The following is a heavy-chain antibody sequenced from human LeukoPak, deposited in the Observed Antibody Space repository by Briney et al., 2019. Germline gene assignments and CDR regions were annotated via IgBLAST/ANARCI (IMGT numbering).Heavy chain of an antibody. CDR2: ISSSGSTI. CDR1: GFTFSSYE. CDR3: ERLGRGGDCYSDY. D-gene: IGHD2-21*02. Sequence: GGSLRLSCAASGFTFSSYEMNWVRQAPGKGLEWVSYISSSGSTIYYADSVKGRFTISRDNAKNSLYLQMNSLRAEDTAVYYCERLGRGGDCYSDYWGQGTLVTVSS. V-gene: IGHV3-48*03. J-gene: IGHJ4*02.